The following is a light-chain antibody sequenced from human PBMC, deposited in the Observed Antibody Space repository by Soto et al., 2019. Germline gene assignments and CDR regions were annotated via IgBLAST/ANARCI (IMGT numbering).Light chain of an antibody. Sequence: QSVLTQPPSVSAAPGQRVTISCSGSSSNIGNDNVSWYQQLPGTAPKLLIYDNNNRPSWSPDRCSAAKSGTSAALRITALQTGDEADYYCGSWYTSRSVWVFGGGTKLTVL. CDR3: GSWYTSRSVWV. CDR2: DNN. J-gene: IGLJ3*02. V-gene: IGLV1-51*01. CDR1: SSNIGNDN.